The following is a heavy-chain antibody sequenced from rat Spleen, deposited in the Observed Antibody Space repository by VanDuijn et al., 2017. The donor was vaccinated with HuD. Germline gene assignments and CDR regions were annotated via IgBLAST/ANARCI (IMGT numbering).Heavy chain of an antibody. V-gene: IGHV5-7*01. J-gene: IGHJ3*01. CDR2: ITYDGSGT. CDR1: GFTFSDYN. Sequence: EVQLVGSGGGLVQPGRSLKLSCAASGFTFSDYNMAWVRQAPKKGLEWVATITYDGSGTYYRDSVKGRFTISRDNAKTTLYLQMDSLRSEDTATYYCARPSYGYPFAYWGQGTLVTVSS. D-gene: IGHD1-7*01. CDR3: ARPSYGYPFAY.